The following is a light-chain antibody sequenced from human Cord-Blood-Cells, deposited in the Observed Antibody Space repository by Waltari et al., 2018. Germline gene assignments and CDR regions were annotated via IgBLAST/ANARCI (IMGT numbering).Light chain of an antibody. Sequence: DIQMTQSPSSLSASVGDRVTITCRASQSISSYLNWYQQKPGKAPKLLIYAASSLQSGVPSRVSGSGTGKEFTLTLRNLQPENFSTYHWQQNYSTLGTFGQGTKLEIK. CDR1: QSISSY. V-gene: IGKV1-39*01. CDR3: QQNYSTLGT. J-gene: IGKJ2*01. CDR2: AAS.